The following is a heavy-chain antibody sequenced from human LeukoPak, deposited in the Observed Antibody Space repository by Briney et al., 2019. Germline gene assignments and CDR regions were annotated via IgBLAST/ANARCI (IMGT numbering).Heavy chain of an antibody. CDR2: ISWNSDTI. V-gene: IGHV3-9*03. J-gene: IGHJ4*02. Sequence: GGSLRLSCSASGFTFDDYAMHWVRQAPGKGLEWVSGISWNSDTIDYADSVKGRFTISRDNAKNSLYLQMNSLRAEDMALYYCAKSGSYSSPYYFDYWGQGTLVTVSS. CDR3: AKSGSYSSPYYFDY. D-gene: IGHD3-10*01. CDR1: GFTFDDYA.